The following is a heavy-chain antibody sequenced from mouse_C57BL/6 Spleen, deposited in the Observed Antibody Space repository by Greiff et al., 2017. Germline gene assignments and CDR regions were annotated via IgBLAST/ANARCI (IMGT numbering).Heavy chain of an antibody. CDR2: INPSTGGT. CDR3: ARSDYYGSSSGFAY. Sequence: EVQLQQSGPELVKPGASVKISCKASGYSFTGYYMNWVKQSPEKSLEWIGEINPSTGGTTYNQKFKAKATLTVDKSSSTAYMQLKSLTSEDSAVYYCARSDYYGSSSGFAYWGQGTLVTVSA. D-gene: IGHD1-1*01. CDR1: GYSFTGYY. J-gene: IGHJ3*01. V-gene: IGHV1-42*01.